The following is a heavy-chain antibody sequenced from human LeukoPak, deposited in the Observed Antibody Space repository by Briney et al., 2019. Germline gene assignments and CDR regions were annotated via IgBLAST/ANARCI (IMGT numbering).Heavy chain of an antibody. CDR1: GGTFSSYA. CDR3: ARYFDFWSGYYVDY. D-gene: IGHD3-3*01. J-gene: IGHJ4*02. CDR2: IIPIFGTA. V-gene: IGHV1-69*13. Sequence: SVKVSCKASGGTFSSYAISWVRQAPGQGLEWMGGIIPIFGTANYAQKFQGRVTITADESTSTAYMGLSSLRSEDTAVYYCARYFDFWSGYYVDYWGQGTLVTVSS.